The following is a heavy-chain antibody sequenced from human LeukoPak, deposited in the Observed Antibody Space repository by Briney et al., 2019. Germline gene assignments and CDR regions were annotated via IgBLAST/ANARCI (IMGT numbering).Heavy chain of an antibody. CDR2: IKHDESEK. D-gene: IGHD2/OR15-2a*01. V-gene: IGHV3-7*01. CDR1: GFILRSYW. J-gene: IGHJ4*02. Sequence: PVGPLRLSCVASGFILRSYWMSWGRQAPGKGLEWVANIKHDESEKYYVDSVKGRFTISRDNAKNLLYLQMNSLRAEDTAVYYCASTQTLDYWGQGTLVTVSS. CDR3: ASTQTLDY.